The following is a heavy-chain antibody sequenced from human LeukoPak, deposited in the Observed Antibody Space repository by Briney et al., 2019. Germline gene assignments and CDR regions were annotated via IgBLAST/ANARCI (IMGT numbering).Heavy chain of an antibody. J-gene: IGHJ4*02. CDR3: ARVSITYYYAY. CDR2: ISWNSGSI. D-gene: IGHD3-10*01. CDR1: GFTFDDYA. V-gene: IGHV3-9*01. Sequence: PGGSLRLSCAASGFTFDDYAMHWVRQAPGKGLEWVSGISWNSGSIGYADSVKSRFTISRDNAKNSLYLQMNSLRAEDTAVYYCARVSITYYYAYWGQGTLVTVSS.